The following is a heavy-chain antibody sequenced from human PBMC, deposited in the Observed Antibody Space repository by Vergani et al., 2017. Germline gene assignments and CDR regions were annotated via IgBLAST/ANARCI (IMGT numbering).Heavy chain of an antibody. CDR2: ISGSGGNT. D-gene: IGHD2-2*01. CDR3: AKGVYCSSTSCYGGRGYYYGMGV. CDR1: GFTSAGYA. J-gene: IGHJ6*02. V-gene: IGHV3-23*04. Sequence: EVQLEESGGGLVLPGRSLRLSCVASGFTSAGYAMHWVRQAPGKGLEWVSGISGSGGNTYYANSVKGRFTISRDNSKNTLYLQMNSLRADDTAVYYCAKGVYCSSTSCYGGRGYYYGMGVWGQXP.